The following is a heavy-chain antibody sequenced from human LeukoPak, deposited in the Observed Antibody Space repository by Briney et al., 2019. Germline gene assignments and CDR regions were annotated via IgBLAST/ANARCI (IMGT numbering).Heavy chain of an antibody. J-gene: IGHJ6*02. CDR1: GFTFSSYA. D-gene: IGHD3-3*01. CDR3: AKVAVRRITIFGVVIISGMDV. CDR2: ISGSGSST. Sequence: GGSLRLSCAASGFTFSSYAMSWVRQAPGKGREWVSAISGSGSSTYYADSVKGRFTISRDNSKNTLYLQMNSLRAEDTAVYYCAKVAVRRITIFGVVIISGMDVWGQGTTVTVSS. V-gene: IGHV3-23*01.